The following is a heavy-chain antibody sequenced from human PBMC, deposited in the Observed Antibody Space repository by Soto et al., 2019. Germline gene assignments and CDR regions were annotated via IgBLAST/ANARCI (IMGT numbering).Heavy chain of an antibody. V-gene: IGHV4-31*03. CDR2: IYYSGNT. CDR1: CDSMSSGAYY. Sequence: SETLSLTCIVSCDSMSSGAYYWNWIRQHPGKGLEWIGYIYYSGNTYYNPSLKSRIVISVDTSKNQFSLNLGSVTAADTAIYYCASSYSGYLDNWGRGALVTVSS. CDR3: ASSYSGYLDN. J-gene: IGHJ4*02. D-gene: IGHD3-22*01.